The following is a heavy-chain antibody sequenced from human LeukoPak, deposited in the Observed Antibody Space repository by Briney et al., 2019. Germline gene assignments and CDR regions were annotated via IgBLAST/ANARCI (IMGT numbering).Heavy chain of an antibody. CDR1: GFTFSSYA. CDR2: ISGSGGST. Sequence: GGSLRLSCAASGFTFSSYAMSWVRQAPGKGLEWVSAISGSGGSTYYADSVKGRFTISRDNSKNTLYLQMNSLRAEDTAVYYCAKDVYDRSGYYFYFVSFEEPIALDYWGQGTLVTVSS. CDR3: AKDVYDRSGYYFYFVSFEEPIALDY. D-gene: IGHD3-22*01. J-gene: IGHJ4*02. V-gene: IGHV3-23*01.